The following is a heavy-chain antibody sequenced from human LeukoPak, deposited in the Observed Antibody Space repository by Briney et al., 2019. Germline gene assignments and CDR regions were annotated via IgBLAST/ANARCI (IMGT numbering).Heavy chain of an antibody. V-gene: IGHV3-15*01. Sequence: GGSLRLSCAASGFTFSSHSMNWVRQAPGKGLEWVGRIKSKTDGGTTDYAAPVKGRFTISRDDSKNTLYLQMNSLKTEDTAVYYCTTGSSVRSYFDYWGQGTLVTVSS. CDR1: GFTFSSHS. CDR2: IKSKTDGGTT. CDR3: TTGSSVRSYFDY. J-gene: IGHJ4*02. D-gene: IGHD4-17*01.